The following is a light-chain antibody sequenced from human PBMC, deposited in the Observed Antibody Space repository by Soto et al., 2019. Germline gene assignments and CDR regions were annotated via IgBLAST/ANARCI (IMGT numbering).Light chain of an antibody. Sequence: QCALTQPASVSGSPGQSITISCTGTSSDVGSYSLVSWYQQHPGKAPKLMIYEVSKRPSGVSNRFSGSKSGNTASLTISGLQAEDEADYYCCSYAGSSTFHVVFGGGTKLTVL. CDR3: CSYAGSSTFHVV. J-gene: IGLJ2*01. CDR2: EVS. V-gene: IGLV2-23*02. CDR1: SSDVGSYSL.